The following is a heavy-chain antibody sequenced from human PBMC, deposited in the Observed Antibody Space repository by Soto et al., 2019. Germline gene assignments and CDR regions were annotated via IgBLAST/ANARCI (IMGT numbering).Heavy chain of an antibody. CDR2: ISYDGSNK. Sequence: GSLRLSCAASGFTFSSYGMHWVRQAPGKGLEWVAVISYDGSNKYYADSVKGRFTISRDNSKNTLYLQMNSLRAEDTAVYYCAKQWLGGYYGMDVWGQGTTVTVSS. D-gene: IGHD6-19*01. V-gene: IGHV3-30*18. CDR1: GFTFSSYG. CDR3: AKQWLGGYYGMDV. J-gene: IGHJ6*02.